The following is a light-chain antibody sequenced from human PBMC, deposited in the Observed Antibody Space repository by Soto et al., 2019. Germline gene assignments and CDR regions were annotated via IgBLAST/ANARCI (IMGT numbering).Light chain of an antibody. Sequence: QLVLTQSPSASASLGASVKLTCTLSSGHSSYAIAWHQQQPEKGPRYLMKVNSDGSHIKGDGIPDRFSGFSSGAERYLTISSLQSEDEADYYCQTWGTDNHVVFGGGTKGDRP. CDR2: VNSDGSH. CDR3: QTWGTDNHVV. V-gene: IGLV4-69*02. CDR1: SGHSSYA. J-gene: IGLJ2*01.